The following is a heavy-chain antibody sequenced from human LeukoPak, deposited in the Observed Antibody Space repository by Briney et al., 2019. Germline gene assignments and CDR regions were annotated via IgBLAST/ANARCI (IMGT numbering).Heavy chain of an antibody. CDR2: ISYDGSNK. V-gene: IGHV3-30*18. Sequence: GRSLRLSCAASGFTFSSYGMHWVRQAPGKGLEWVAVISYDGSNKYYADSVKGRFTISRDNSKNTLYLQMNGLRAEDTAVYYCAKVSQLMRAFDIWGQGTMVTVSS. CDR1: GFTFSSYG. J-gene: IGHJ3*02. CDR3: AKVSQLMRAFDI. D-gene: IGHD2-2*01.